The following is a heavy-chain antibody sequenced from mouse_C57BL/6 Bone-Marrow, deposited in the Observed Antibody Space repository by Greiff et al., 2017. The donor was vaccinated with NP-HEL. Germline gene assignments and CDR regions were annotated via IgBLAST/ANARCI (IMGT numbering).Heavy chain of an antibody. J-gene: IGHJ3*01. V-gene: IGHV1-18*01. CDR1: GYTFTDYN. CDR3: ARWDYYFFAY. CDR2: IHPNNGGT. Sequence: EVQLQESGPELVKPGASVKIPCKASGYTFTDYNMDWVKQSHGKSLEWIGNIHPNNGGTIYNQKFKGKATLTVDKSSSTAYMQLRSLTSADTAVYYCARWDYYFFAYWGHGTLVTVSA. D-gene: IGHD1-1*01.